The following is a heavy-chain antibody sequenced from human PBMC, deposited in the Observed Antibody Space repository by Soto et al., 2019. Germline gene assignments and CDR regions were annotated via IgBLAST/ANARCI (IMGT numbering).Heavy chain of an antibody. V-gene: IGHV4-39*01. Sequence: QVQLQESGPGLVKPSETLSLSCSVSGDSISSNSYYWIWIRQPPGKGLEWIGSVYYTGSTYYNPSLQSRVTISADTATNTFSLLLSSLTDADTAVYYCRWSSGLNELDYWGQGTLVTVSS. D-gene: IGHD2-8*01. CDR3: RWSSGLNELDY. CDR1: GDSISSNSYY. CDR2: VYYTGST. J-gene: IGHJ4*02.